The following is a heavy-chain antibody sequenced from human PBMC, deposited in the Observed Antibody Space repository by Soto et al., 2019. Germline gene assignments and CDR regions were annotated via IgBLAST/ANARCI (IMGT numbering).Heavy chain of an antibody. CDR1: GDSVSSNSAA. D-gene: IGHD3-3*01. J-gene: IGHJ4*02. CDR2: TYYRSKWHN. CDR3: ARDLYYDFWSGYLGFDY. Sequence: SQTLSLTCAISGDSVSSNSAAWNWIRQSPSRGLEWLGRTYYRSKWHNDYAVSVKSRITINPDTSKNQFSLQLNSVTPEDTAVYYCARDLYYDFWSGYLGFDYWGQGTLVTVSS. V-gene: IGHV6-1*01.